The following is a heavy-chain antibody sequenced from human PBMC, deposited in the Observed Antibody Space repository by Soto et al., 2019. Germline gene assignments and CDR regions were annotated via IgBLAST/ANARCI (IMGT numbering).Heavy chain of an antibody. Sequence: QVQLVQSGVEVKKPGASVKVSCKASGYTFTTYGISWVQQAPEQGLEWMGWISPYDGDTNYADTLQGRVTLTTDTSTTTAYMELRSLRSDDTAMYYCARDHGGSYQADSFDPWGQGTLVIVSS. J-gene: IGHJ5*02. CDR3: ARDHGGSYQADSFDP. V-gene: IGHV1-18*01. CDR1: GYTFTTYG. CDR2: ISPYDGDT. D-gene: IGHD1-26*01.